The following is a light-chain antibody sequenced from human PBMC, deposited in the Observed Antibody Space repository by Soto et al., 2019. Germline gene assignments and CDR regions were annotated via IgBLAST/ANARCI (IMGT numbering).Light chain of an antibody. CDR2: GAY. J-gene: IGKJ1*01. CDR1: QSVSSTF. Sequence: EIGLTQSPGSLSLSPGERATLSCRASQSVSSTFFAWYQQRPGEAPRLLRYGAYSRATRIPERFSGSGSGNDLTLTISRLEPEYFPVYYCHQFDSSVTFGQGTKVDIK. CDR3: HQFDSSVT. V-gene: IGKV3-20*01.